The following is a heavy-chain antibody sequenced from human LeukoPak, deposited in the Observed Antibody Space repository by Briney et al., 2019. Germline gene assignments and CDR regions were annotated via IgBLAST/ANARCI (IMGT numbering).Heavy chain of an antibody. Sequence: SETLSLTCTVSSGSIISYYWSWIRQPPGKGLEWIGYIYYSGSTNYNPSLKSRVTISVDTSKNQFSLKLTSVTAADTAVYYCARRGPISTTDAFDIWGQGTMVTVSS. CDR2: IYYSGST. CDR3: ARRGPISTTDAFDI. D-gene: IGHD5/OR15-5a*01. CDR1: SGSIISYY. V-gene: IGHV4-59*01. J-gene: IGHJ3*02.